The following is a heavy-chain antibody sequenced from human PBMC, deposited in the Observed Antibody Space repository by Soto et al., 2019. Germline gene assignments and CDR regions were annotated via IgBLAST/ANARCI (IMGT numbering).Heavy chain of an antibody. CDR2: IRKKTNSYTT. Sequence: GGSLRLSCAASGLTFSDRYMDWVRQAPGKGLEWVGRIRKKTNSYTTEYAASVKGRFIISRDDSTNSLYLQMSRLKTEDTAVYYCTTVTTVDYYFDYWGQRTLVTVSS. D-gene: IGHD4-17*01. J-gene: IGHJ4*02. CDR1: GLTFSDRY. CDR3: TTVTTVDYYFDY. V-gene: IGHV3-72*01.